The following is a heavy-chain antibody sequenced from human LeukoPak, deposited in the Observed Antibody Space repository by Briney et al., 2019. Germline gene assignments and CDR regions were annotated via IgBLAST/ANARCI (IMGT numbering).Heavy chain of an antibody. CDR2: ISWNSGSI. J-gene: IGHJ4*02. D-gene: IGHD5-18*01. Sequence: PGGSLRLSCAASGFTFDDYAMHWVRQAPGKGLEWVSGISWNSGSIGYADSVKGRFTISRDNAKNSLYLQMNSLRAEDTAVYYCAKDREHSYGYYFDYWGQGTLVTVSS. CDR1: GFTFDDYA. V-gene: IGHV3-9*01. CDR3: AKDREHSYGYYFDY.